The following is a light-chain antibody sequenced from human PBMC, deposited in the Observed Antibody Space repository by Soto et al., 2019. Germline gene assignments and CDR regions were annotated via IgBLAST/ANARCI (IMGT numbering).Light chain of an antibody. CDR3: QQYYSWPPIT. Sequence: EIVMTQSPATLSVSPGERAPLSCRASQSVSSNLAWYQQIPGQAPRLLIYGASTRATGISARFSGSGSGTEFTLTISSLQSEDLAVYYCQQYYSWPPITVGQGTRLEIK. J-gene: IGKJ5*01. CDR1: QSVSSN. V-gene: IGKV3-15*01. CDR2: GAS.